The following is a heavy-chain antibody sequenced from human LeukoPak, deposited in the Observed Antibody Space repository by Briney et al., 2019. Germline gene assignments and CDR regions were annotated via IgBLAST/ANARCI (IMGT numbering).Heavy chain of an antibody. V-gene: IGHV3-21*01. D-gene: IGHD1-26*01. J-gene: IGHJ4*02. CDR1: GFTFSSYS. CDR2: ISSSSSYI. CDR3: ARDGMGYYFDY. Sequence: GGSLRLPCAASGFTFSSYSMNWVRQAPGKGLEWVSSISSSSSYIYYADSVKGRFTISRDNAKNSLYLQMNSLRAEDTAVYYCARDGMGYYFDYWGQGTLVTVSS.